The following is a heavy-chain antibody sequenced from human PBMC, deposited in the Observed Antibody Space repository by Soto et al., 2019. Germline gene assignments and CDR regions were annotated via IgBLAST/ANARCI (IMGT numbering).Heavy chain of an antibody. J-gene: IGHJ6*02. CDR1: GGTFSSYA. D-gene: IGHD2-21*02. CDR3: ARGAYCGCDCYSDYYYYGMDV. CDR2: IIPIFGTA. V-gene: IGHV1-69*01. Sequence: QVQLVQSGAEVKKPGSSVKVSCKASGGTFSSYAISWVRQAPGQGLEWMGGIIPIFGTANYAQKFQGRVTITADESTSTAYMELSSLRSEDTAVYYCARGAYCGCDCYSDYYYYGMDVWGQGTTVTVSS.